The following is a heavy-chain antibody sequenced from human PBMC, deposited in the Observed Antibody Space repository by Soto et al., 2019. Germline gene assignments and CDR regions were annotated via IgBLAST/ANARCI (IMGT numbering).Heavy chain of an antibody. CDR1: GFTFSSYA. J-gene: IGHJ6*02. V-gene: IGHV3-64D*06. CDR2: ISSNGGST. CDR3: VKPSMVREDYYYYGMDV. Sequence: SLRLSCSASGFTFSSYAMHWVRQAPGKGLEYVSAISSNGGSTYYADSVKGRFTISRDNSKNTLYLQMSSLRAEDTAVYYCVKPSMVREDYYYYGMDVWGQGTTVTVSS. D-gene: IGHD3-10*01.